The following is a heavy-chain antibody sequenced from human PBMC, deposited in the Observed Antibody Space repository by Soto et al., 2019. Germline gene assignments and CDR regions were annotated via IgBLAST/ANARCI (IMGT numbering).Heavy chain of an antibody. CDR3: AATVATRPN. J-gene: IGHJ4*02. D-gene: IGHD2-21*01. V-gene: IGHV3-74*01. Sequence: EVQLVESGGGLVQPGGSLRLSCAASGFTFSSNWMHWVRQAPGKGPVWVSRIKSDGSITNYADAVKGRFTISRDNAKNTLYLQMDSLRTEDTAVYYCAATVATRPNLGQGTLVTVSS. CDR2: IKSDGSIT. CDR1: GFTFSSNW.